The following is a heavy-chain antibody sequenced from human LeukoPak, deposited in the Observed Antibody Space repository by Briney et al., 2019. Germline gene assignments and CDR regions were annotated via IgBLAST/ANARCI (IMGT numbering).Heavy chain of an antibody. Sequence: PGGSLRLSCAASGFTFSNAWMSWVRQAPGKGLEWVGRIKSTTDGGTTDYAAPVKGRFSISRDDSKNTVYLQMNSLKTEDTAVYYCTPERTRPMVRGEYWGYFECWGQGTLVTVSS. CDR1: GFTFSNAW. J-gene: IGHJ4*02. V-gene: IGHV3-15*01. CDR3: TPERTRPMVRGEYWGYFEC. CDR2: IKSTTDGGTT. D-gene: IGHD3-10*01.